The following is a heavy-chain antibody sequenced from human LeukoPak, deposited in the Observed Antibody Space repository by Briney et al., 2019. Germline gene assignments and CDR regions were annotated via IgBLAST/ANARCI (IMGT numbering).Heavy chain of an antibody. CDR1: GCTFTAYY. CDR3: ARDIVIVTYWFDP. J-gene: IGHJ5*02. V-gene: IGHV1-2*02. Sequence: GASVKVSCKASGCTFTAYYIHWVRQAPGQGLEWMGWINPNSGGTNYAQKFQGRVTMTRDTSISTAYMELSRLRSDDTAVYYCARDIVIVTYWFDPWGQGTLVTVSS. D-gene: IGHD3-16*02. CDR2: INPNSGGT.